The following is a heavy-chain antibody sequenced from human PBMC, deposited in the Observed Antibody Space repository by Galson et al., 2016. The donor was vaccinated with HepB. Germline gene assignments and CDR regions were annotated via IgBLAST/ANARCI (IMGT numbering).Heavy chain of an antibody. CDR3: ARDRGSKSLKGYGMDV. J-gene: IGHJ6*02. Sequence: SVKVSCKASGYTFINYYMHWVRQAPGQGLEWMGIGNPRTGSTSYAQKFQDRVTVTRDTSTSTVYMELSSLRSEDTAVYYWARDRGSKSLKGYGMDVLGQGTTVSVSS. D-gene: IGHD3-10*01. CDR1: GYTFINYY. V-gene: IGHV1-46*01. CDR2: GNPRTGST.